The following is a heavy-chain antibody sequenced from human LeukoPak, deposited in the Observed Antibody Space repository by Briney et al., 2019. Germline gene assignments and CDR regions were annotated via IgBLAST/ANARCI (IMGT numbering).Heavy chain of an antibody. CDR2: IGGSGDIT. CDR3: AKEHYYGSGSYYHTFDY. D-gene: IGHD3-10*01. V-gene: IGHV3-23*01. CDR1: GFTFSSYT. J-gene: IGHJ4*02. Sequence: GGSLRLSCAASGFTFSSYTMTWVRQAPGKGLEWVSGIGGSGDITSYADSVKGRFTISRDNSRNTLYLQMDSLRAVDTAVYYCAKEHYYGSGSYYHTFDYWGQGTLVTVSS.